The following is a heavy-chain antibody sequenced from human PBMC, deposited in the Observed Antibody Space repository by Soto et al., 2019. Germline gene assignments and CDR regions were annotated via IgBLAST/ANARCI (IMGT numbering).Heavy chain of an antibody. CDR1: GGTFSSYA. CDR2: IIPIFGTA. CDR3: ARRFQSDSGDYYGRDV. D-gene: IGHD2-21*02. J-gene: IGHJ6*02. Sequence: QVQLVQSGAEVKKPGSSVKVSCKASGGTFSSYAISWVRQAPGQGLEWMGGIIPIFGTANYAQKFQGRVTITADESTSTGYMELSSLRSEDTAVYYCARRFQSDSGDYYGRDVWGQGTTVTVSS. V-gene: IGHV1-69*12.